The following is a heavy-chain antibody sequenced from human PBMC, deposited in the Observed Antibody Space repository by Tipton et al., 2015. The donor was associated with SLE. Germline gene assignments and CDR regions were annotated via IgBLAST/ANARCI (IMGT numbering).Heavy chain of an antibody. J-gene: IGHJ2*01. D-gene: IGHD5-18*01. V-gene: IGHV3-48*03. CDR2: ISSSGSTI. CDR3: ARAPYSYGPDWYFDL. Sequence: LSLTCTVSGGSVSSGSYCWSWVRQASGKGLEWVSYISSSGSTIYYADSVKGRFTISRDNAKNSLYLQMNSLRAEDTAVYYCARAPYSYGPDWYFDLWGRGTLVTVSS. CDR1: GGSVSSGSYC.